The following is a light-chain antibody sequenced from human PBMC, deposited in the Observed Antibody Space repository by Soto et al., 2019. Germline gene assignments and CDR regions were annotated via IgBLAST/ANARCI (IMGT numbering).Light chain of an antibody. CDR1: QSVSSN. Sequence: EIVMTQSPATLSVSPGERATLSCRASQSVSSNLAWYQQKPGQAPRLLIYGASTRASGIPVRFSGSGSGTEFTLTISSLQSEDFAVYYCQQYNNWPPLYTFGQGNKLEIK. CDR3: QQYNNWPPLYT. J-gene: IGKJ2*01. V-gene: IGKV3-15*01. CDR2: GAS.